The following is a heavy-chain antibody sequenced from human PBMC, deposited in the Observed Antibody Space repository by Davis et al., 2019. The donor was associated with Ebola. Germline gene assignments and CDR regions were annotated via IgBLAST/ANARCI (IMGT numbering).Heavy chain of an antibody. Sequence: PGGSLRLSCAASGFTFSSYEMNWVRQAPGKGLEWVSYISSSGSTIYYADSVKGRFTISRDNAKNSLYLQMNSLRAEDTAVYYCARDGYYDYVWGSYPPLDYWGQGTLVTVSS. J-gene: IGHJ4*02. V-gene: IGHV3-48*03. CDR3: ARDGYYDYVWGSYPPLDY. CDR2: ISSSGSTI. CDR1: GFTFSSYE. D-gene: IGHD3-16*01.